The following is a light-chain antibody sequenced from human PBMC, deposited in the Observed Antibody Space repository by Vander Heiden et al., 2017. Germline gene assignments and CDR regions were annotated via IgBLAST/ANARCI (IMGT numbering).Light chain of an antibody. Sequence: DIQMTQSPSSLSASVGDRVTITCRASQGISSYLNWYQQKPGKAPKLLIYAASSLQSGVPSRFSGSESGTDFTLTISSLRPEDFATYYCQQSYSTPFTFGPGTKVDIK. CDR3: QQSYSTPFT. CDR1: QGISSY. CDR2: AAS. V-gene: IGKV1-39*01. J-gene: IGKJ3*01.